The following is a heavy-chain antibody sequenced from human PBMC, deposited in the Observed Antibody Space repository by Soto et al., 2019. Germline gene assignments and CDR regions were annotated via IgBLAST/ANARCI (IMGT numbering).Heavy chain of an antibody. CDR2: ISGSGGST. V-gene: IGHV3-23*01. D-gene: IGHD1-26*01. Sequence: EVQLLESGGGLVQPGGSLRLSCAASGFTFSSYAMRWVRQAPVKGLEWVSAISGSGGSTYYADSVKGRFTISRDNSKNTLYLQMNSLRGADTAVYYCARRGSGSYYDYWGQGTLVTVSS. CDR1: GFTFSSYA. CDR3: ARRGSGSYYDY. J-gene: IGHJ4*02.